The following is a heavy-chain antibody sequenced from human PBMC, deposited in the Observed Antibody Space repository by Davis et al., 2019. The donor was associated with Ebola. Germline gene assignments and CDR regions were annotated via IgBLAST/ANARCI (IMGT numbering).Heavy chain of an antibody. D-gene: IGHD4-17*01. V-gene: IGHV4-34*01. CDR2: VNHSGST. CDR1: GYSIGSGYY. CDR3: AGYGDYFLG. J-gene: IGHJ4*02. Sequence: SETLSLTCTVSGYSIGSGYYWSWIRQPPGKGLEWIGEVNHSGSTNYSPSLKSRVSISVDRSKNQFSLKLSSVTAADTAVYYCAGYGDYFLGWGQGTLVTVSS.